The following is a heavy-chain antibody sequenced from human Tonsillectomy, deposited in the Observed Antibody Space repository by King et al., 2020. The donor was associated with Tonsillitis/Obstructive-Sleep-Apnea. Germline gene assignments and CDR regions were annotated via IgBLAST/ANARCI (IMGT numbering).Heavy chain of an antibody. CDR2: FDAEGGET. J-gene: IGHJ5*02. V-gene: IGHV1-24*01. CDR3: ATVPEYCTNGICYMKWFDP. D-gene: IGHD2-8*01. Sequence: VQLVQSGAEVKKPEASVKVSCKVSGNTLNELSIHWVRQAPGKGLEWMGGFDAEGGETIYAQKFQGRVTMTEDTSTDTAYMELSSLRSEDTAVYYCATVPEYCTNGICYMKWFDPWGQGTLVTVSS. CDR1: GNTLNELS.